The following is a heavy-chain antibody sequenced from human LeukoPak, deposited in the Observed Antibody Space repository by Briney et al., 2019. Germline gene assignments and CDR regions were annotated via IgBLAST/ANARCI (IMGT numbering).Heavy chain of an antibody. V-gene: IGHV3-23*01. CDR1: GFTFNHYT. Sequence: GGSLRLSCAASGFTFNHYTMSWVRQAPGKGLEWVSTISVGGDTTYYADSVKGRFTISRHNSKNTLYLQMNSLRAEDTAVYYCAKDRSGYDFGGPDYWGQGTLVTVSS. CDR2: ISVGGDTT. CDR3: AKDRSGYDFGGPDY. D-gene: IGHD5-12*01. J-gene: IGHJ4*02.